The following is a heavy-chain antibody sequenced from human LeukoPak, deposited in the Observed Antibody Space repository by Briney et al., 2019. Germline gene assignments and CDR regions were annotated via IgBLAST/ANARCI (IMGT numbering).Heavy chain of an antibody. D-gene: IGHD3-3*01. CDR1: GYTFTSYD. CDR2: MNPNSGNT. V-gene: IGHV1-8*03. CDR3: ARGLYDFWCGYYTRAGFDP. Sequence: ASVKVSCKASGYTFTSYDINWVRQATGQGLEWMGWMNPNSGNTGYAQKFQGRVTITRNTSISTAYMELSSLRSEDTAVYYCARGLYDFWCGYYTRAGFDPWGQRTLVTVSS. J-gene: IGHJ5*02.